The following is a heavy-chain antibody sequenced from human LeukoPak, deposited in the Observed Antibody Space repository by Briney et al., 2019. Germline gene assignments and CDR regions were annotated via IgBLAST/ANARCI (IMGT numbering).Heavy chain of an antibody. Sequence: SETLSFTCTVSGGSISSSSYYWGWIRQPPGKGLEWIGSIYYSGSTYYSPSLKSRVTISVDTSKNQFSLKLSSVTAADTAVYYCARGAGHYDILTGYYSDNFDYWGQGTLVTVSS. D-gene: IGHD3-9*01. CDR2: IYYSGST. J-gene: IGHJ4*02. CDR1: GGSISSSSYY. CDR3: ARGAGHYDILTGYYSDNFDY. V-gene: IGHV4-39*07.